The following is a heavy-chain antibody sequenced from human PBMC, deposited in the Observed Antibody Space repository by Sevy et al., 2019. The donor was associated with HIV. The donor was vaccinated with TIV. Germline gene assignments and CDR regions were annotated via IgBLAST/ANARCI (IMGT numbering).Heavy chain of an antibody. CDR1: GFTFTTYW. CDR2: INRDGTQK. J-gene: IGHJ5*02. Sequence: GGSLRLSCAASGFTFTTYWMIWIRQAPGKGLEWVANINRDGTQKYYADSLKDRFTISRDNAENSLYLQMDSLRAEDTALYYGGRESSGPSGVDLWGQGTLVTVSS. CDR3: GRESSGPSGVDL. D-gene: IGHD3-22*01. V-gene: IGHV3-7*01.